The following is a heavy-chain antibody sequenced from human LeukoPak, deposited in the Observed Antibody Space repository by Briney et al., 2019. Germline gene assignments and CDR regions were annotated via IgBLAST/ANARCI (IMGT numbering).Heavy chain of an antibody. Sequence: GSLTLSCAGSGFTFSSYGMHWVRLAPGKGLEWVAFIPFDGNNKYYAESLKGRFTISRDNSRNTLYLQMISLRADDTAIYYCAKGSPRTMESWGQGTLVTVSS. CDR3: AKGSPRTMES. J-gene: IGHJ4*02. D-gene: IGHD4/OR15-4a*01. CDR1: GFTFSSYG. CDR2: IPFDGNNK. V-gene: IGHV3-30*02.